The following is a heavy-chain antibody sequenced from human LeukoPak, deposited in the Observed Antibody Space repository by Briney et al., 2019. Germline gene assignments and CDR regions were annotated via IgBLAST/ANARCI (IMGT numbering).Heavy chain of an antibody. V-gene: IGHV1-2*02. Sequence: GASVKVSCKASGYTFTGYYMHWVRQAPGQGLEWMGWINPNSGGTNYAQKFQGRVTMTRDTSISTAYMELSTLRSDDTAVYYCARGYARAYYYDSSGPGYWGQGTLVTVSS. CDR2: INPNSGGT. D-gene: IGHD3-22*01. CDR1: GYTFTGYY. J-gene: IGHJ4*02. CDR3: ARGYARAYYYDSSGPGY.